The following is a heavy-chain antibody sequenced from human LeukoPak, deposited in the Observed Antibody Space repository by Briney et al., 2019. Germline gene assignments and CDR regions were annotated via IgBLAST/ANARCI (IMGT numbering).Heavy chain of an antibody. CDR2: ISGGGGST. D-gene: IGHD1-26*01. Sequence: GGSLRLSCAASGFTFSNAWMNWVRQAPGKGLEWVSTISGGGGSTYYADSVKGRFTISRDNSKNTLYLQVSSLRAEDTAVYYCAKGGKWDVTPFDYWGQGTLVTVSS. CDR1: GFTFSNAW. CDR3: AKGGKWDVTPFDY. V-gene: IGHV3-23*01. J-gene: IGHJ4*02.